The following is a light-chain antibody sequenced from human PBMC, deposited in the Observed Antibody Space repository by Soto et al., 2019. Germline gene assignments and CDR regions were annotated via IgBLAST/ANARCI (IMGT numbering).Light chain of an antibody. V-gene: IGKV1-5*03. CDR2: KAS. Sequence: DIQMTQSPSTLSASVGDRITITCRASQSISSWLAWYQQKPGKAPKVLINKASSLESGVPSRFSGSGSGTEFTLTISSLQPDDFATYYCQQYKTYWSFGQGTKVEIK. CDR1: QSISSW. CDR3: QQYKTYWS. J-gene: IGKJ1*01.